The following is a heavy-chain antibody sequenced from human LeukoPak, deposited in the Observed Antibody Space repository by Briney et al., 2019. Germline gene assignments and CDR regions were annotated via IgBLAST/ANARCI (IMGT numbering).Heavy chain of an antibody. CDR1: GFTFSSYW. CDR2: INHNGNVN. J-gene: IGHJ6*02. V-gene: IGHV3-7*03. D-gene: IGHD3-16*01. CDR3: ARGGGLDV. Sequence: GGSLRLSCAASGFTFSSYWMNWARQAPGKGQEWVASINHNGNVNYYVDSVKGRFTISRDNAKNSLYLQMSNLRAEDTAVYFCARGGGLDVWGQGATVTVSS.